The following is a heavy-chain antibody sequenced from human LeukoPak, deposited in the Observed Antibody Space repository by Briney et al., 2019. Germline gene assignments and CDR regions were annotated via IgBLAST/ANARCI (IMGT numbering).Heavy chain of an antibody. CDR1: GFTFSKYW. V-gene: IGHV3-7*01. CDR2: INEDGSQK. J-gene: IGHJ4*02. D-gene: IGHD6-19*01. Sequence: GGSLRLSCAASGFTFSKYWMRWVRQAPGKGLESVANINEDGSQKFYGDSIRGPFTVSRDNAKNSLYLQMNSLRAEDTAVYYCAASPESIAVAGWGQGTLVTVSS. CDR3: AASPESIAVAG.